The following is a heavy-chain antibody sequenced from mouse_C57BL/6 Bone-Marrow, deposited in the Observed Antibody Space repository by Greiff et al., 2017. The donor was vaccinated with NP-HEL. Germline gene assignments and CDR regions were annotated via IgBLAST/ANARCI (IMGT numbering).Heavy chain of an antibody. Sequence: EVKLQESGGGLVQPKGSLKLSCAASGFSFNTYAMNWVRQAPGKGVEWVARIRSKSNNYATYYADSVKDRFTISRDDSESMLYLQMNNLKTEDTAMYYCVRSVLSLFAYWGQGTLVTVSA. V-gene: IGHV10-1*01. D-gene: IGHD1-1*02. CDR3: VRSVLSLFAY. J-gene: IGHJ3*01. CDR2: IRSKSNNYAT. CDR1: GFSFNTYA.